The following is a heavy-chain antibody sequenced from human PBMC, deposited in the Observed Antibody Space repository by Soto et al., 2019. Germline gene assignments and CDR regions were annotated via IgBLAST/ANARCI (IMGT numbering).Heavy chain of an antibody. D-gene: IGHD2-21*01. J-gene: IGHJ6*02. CDR1: GDTFSSYA. Sequence: QVQLVQSGAELKKTGSSVTVSCRASGDTFSSYAVNWVRQAPGRGLEWMGRIITVLGTTDYAQNFKGRVTITAEKSTKTVYMELSSLRSDDTAGYYCARRRYCGYDCYHKHYYGMDVWGQGTTVTVAS. CDR2: IITVLGTT. CDR3: ARRRYCGYDCYHKHYYGMDV. V-gene: IGHV1-69*08.